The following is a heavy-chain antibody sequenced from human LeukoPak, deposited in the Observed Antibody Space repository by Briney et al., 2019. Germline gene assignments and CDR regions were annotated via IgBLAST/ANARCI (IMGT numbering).Heavy chain of an antibody. CDR2: INHAGRS. CDR3: ARGGLTPITVAI. V-gene: IGHV4-34*01. Sequence: SETLSLTCAVYGVSFGNYYWSWIRQSPGKGLEWIAEINHAGRSIYNPSLSGRAIISIDTSKNQFSLRLGPVSAADMGVYYCARGGLTPITVAIWGRGTLVTVSS. J-gene: IGHJ2*01. D-gene: IGHD1-20*01. CDR1: GVSFGNYY.